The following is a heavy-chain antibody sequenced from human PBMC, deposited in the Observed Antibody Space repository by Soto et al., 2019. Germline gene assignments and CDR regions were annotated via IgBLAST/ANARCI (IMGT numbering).Heavy chain of an antibody. CDR1: GNIFTSQY. CDR2: INPSGGRT. CDR3: FSDVGD. Sequence: QVQLVQSGAEVKKPGASVKVSCKVSGNIFTSQYMHWVRQAPGQGLEWMAMINPSGGRTSYAQMFQGRVTMTRDTSTSTVHMELSSLRSEDTAVYYCFSDVGDGGQGTLVTVSS. J-gene: IGHJ4*02. D-gene: IGHD3-3*01. V-gene: IGHV1-46*03.